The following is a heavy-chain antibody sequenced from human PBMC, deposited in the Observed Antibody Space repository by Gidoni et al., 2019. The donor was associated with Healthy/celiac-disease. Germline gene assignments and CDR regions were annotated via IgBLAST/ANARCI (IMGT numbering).Heavy chain of an antibody. D-gene: IGHD3-10*01. CDR2: IIGSGGST. CDR3: AKEVRGVIIQNWFDP. V-gene: IGHV3-23*01. CDR1: GFTLSSYA. J-gene: IGHJ5*02. Sequence: EVQLLESGGGLVQPGGSLRLSCAASGFTLSSYAMSWVRQAPGKGLEWVSAIIGSGGSTYYAASVKGRFTLSRDNSKNTLYLQMNSLRAEDTAVYYCAKEVRGVIIQNWFDPWGQGTLVTVSS.